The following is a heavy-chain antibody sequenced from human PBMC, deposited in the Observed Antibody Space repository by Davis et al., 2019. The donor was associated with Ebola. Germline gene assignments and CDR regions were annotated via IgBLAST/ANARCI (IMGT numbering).Heavy chain of an antibody. J-gene: IGHJ6*02. V-gene: IGHV4-59*01. D-gene: IGHD4-17*01. CDR1: GGSISSYY. CDR2: IYYSGST. Sequence: PSETLSLTCTVSGGSISSYYWSWIRQPPGKGLEWIGYIYYSGSTNYNPSLKSRVTISVDTSKNQFSLKLSSVTAADTAVYYCARVTVTIPYYYYYGMDVWGQGTTVTVSS. CDR3: ARVTVTIPYYYYYGMDV.